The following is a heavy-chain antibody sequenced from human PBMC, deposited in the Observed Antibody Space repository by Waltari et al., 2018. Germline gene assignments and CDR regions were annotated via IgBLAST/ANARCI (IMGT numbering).Heavy chain of an antibody. J-gene: IGHJ6*03. Sequence: EVQLVESGGGLVQPGGSLRLSCAASGFTFRSHDMHWVRQATGKGLEWVSAICTAGDTYYPGSVKGRFTISRENAKNSLYLQMNSLRAGDTAVYYCARARYSYGPGDYYYMDVWGKGTTVTVSS. CDR2: ICTAGDT. D-gene: IGHD5-18*01. V-gene: IGHV3-13*01. CDR1: GFTFRSHD. CDR3: ARARYSYGPGDYYYMDV.